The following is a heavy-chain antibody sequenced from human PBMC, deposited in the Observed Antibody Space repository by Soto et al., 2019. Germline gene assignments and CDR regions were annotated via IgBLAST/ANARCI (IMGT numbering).Heavy chain of an antibody. Sequence: QITLKESGPTLVKPTQNITLTCTLSGFSPSSSGVGMGWIRQPPGKALEWLALIYWDDDKRYSPSLKSRLTIXKXXPKTQVVLTMTNMDPVDTATYYCARHTTTDGYFDHWGQGTLVTVSS. CDR2: IYWDDDK. CDR3: ARHTTTDGYFDH. J-gene: IGHJ4*02. CDR1: GFSPSSSGVG. V-gene: IGHV2-5*02. D-gene: IGHD4-17*01.